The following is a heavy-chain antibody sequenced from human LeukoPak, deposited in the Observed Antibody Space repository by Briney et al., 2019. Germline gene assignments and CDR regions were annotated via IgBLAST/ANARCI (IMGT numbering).Heavy chain of an antibody. J-gene: IGHJ5*02. V-gene: IGHV4-39*07. Sequence: PSETLSLTCTVSGGSISSSSYYWGWIRQPPGKGLEWIGSIYYSGSTYYNPSLKSRVTISVDTSKNQFSLKLSSVTAADTAVYYCARISSGYYYVWFDPWGQGTLVTVSS. D-gene: IGHD3-22*01. CDR1: GGSISSSSYY. CDR3: ARISSGYYYVWFDP. CDR2: IYYSGST.